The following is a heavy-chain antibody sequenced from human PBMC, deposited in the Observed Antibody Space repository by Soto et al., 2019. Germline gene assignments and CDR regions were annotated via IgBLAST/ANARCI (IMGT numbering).Heavy chain of an antibody. V-gene: IGHV4-31*02. CDR3: ARDRVMLTFGGASEEWGIEP. D-gene: IGHD3-16*01. CDR1: YGSISSGVHY. J-gene: IGHJ5*02. Sequence: PSQTLSDTWTVSYGSISSGVHYWSFIHQLPLKVLEWIGYIFYSGPTYYNPSLKSRVTISVDTSKNQFSLKLNSVTAADTAVYYCARDRVMLTFGGASEEWGIEPWGQGTLVTVSS. CDR2: IFYSGPT.